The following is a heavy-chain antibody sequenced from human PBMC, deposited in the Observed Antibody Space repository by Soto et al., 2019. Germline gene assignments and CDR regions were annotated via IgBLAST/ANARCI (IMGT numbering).Heavy chain of an antibody. CDR1: GYTFTSYG. V-gene: IGHV1-18*01. Sequence: GASVKVSCKASGYTFTSYGISWVRQAPGQRLEWMGWISAYNGNTNYAQKLQGRVTMTTDTSTSTAYMELRSLRSDDTAVYYCARDSFHVPGITMIVVVISYYGMDVWGQGTTVTVSS. CDR3: ARDSFHVPGITMIVVVISYYGMDV. J-gene: IGHJ6*02. CDR2: ISAYNGNT. D-gene: IGHD3-22*01.